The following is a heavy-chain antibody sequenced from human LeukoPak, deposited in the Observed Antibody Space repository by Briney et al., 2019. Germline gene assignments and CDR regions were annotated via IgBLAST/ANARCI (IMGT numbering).Heavy chain of an antibody. D-gene: IGHD2-21*02. CDR2: INHSGST. CDR1: GGSFSGYY. Sequence: PSETLSLTCVVYGGSFSGYYWSWIRQPPGKGLEWIGEINHSGSTKYNPSLKSRVTISVDTSKNQFSLKLNSVTAADTAVYYCAGGPVTALELLYYWGQGTLVTAAS. J-gene: IGHJ4*02. CDR3: AGGPVTALELLYY. V-gene: IGHV4-34*01.